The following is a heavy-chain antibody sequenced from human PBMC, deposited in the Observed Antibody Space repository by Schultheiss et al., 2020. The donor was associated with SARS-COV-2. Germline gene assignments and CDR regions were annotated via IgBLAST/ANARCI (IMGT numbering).Heavy chain of an antibody. CDR2: ISGSGGST. D-gene: IGHD3-16*02. V-gene: IGHV3-23*01. J-gene: IGHJ6*02. CDR1: GFTLSGYW. Sequence: GESLKISCEASGFTLSGYWMHWVRQAPGKGLEWVSGISGSGGSTYYADSVKGRFTISRDNSKNTVYLQMNSLRAEDTAVYYCAKDRPESPRIMITFGGVIAPRGMDVWGQGTTVTVSS. CDR3: AKDRPESPRIMITFGGVIAPRGMDV.